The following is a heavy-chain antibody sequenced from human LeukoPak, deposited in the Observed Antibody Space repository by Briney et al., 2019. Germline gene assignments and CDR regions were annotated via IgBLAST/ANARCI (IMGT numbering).Heavy chain of an antibody. CDR2: MNPNSGKT. CDR1: GYTFTSYD. V-gene: IGHV1-8*01. Sequence: GASVKVSCKASGYTFTSYDINWVRQAPGQGLEWMGWMNPNSGKTGYAQKFQGRVTMTRNTSISTAYMELSSLRSEDTAVYYCARAYPPYYYDFWSGYYPYYYYGMDVWGQGTTVTVSS. D-gene: IGHD3-3*01. J-gene: IGHJ6*02. CDR3: ARAYPPYYYDFWSGYYPYYYYGMDV.